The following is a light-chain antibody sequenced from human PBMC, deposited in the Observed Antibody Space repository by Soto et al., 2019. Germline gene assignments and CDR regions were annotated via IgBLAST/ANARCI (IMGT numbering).Light chain of an antibody. CDR1: SSNIGAGYD. Sequence: QSVLTQPPSVSGAPGQRVTISCTGSSSNIGAGYDVHWYQQLPGTAPKLLIYGNSNRPSGVPDRFSGSKSGTSASLAITGLQAEDEADYYCQSYDRSLSGGVFGGGTKLTVL. CDR3: QSYDRSLSGGV. V-gene: IGLV1-40*01. CDR2: GNS. J-gene: IGLJ2*01.